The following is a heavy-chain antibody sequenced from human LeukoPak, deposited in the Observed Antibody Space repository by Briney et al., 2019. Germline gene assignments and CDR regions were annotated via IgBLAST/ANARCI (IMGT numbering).Heavy chain of an antibody. J-gene: IGHJ4*02. Sequence: PGGSLRLSCAASGFTFSNYWMSWVRQAPGKGLEWVASIDQYERAKYYVDSVRGRFTFSRDNTKNSLHLQMNSLRAEDAAVYYCARADSYGSILDYWGQGTRVIDPS. V-gene: IGHV3-7*04. CDR3: ARADSYGSILDY. CDR1: GFTFSNYW. D-gene: IGHD5-18*01. CDR2: IDQYERAK.